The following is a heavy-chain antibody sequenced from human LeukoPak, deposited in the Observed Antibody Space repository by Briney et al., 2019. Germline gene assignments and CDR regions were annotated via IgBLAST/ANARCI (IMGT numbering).Heavy chain of an antibody. J-gene: IGHJ4*02. V-gene: IGHV1-2*02. CDR2: INPNSGGT. D-gene: IGHD2-2*01. CDR1: GYTFTGYY. Sequence: ASAKVSCKASGYTFTGYYMHWVRQAPGQGLEWMGWINPNSGGTNYAQKFQGRVTRTRDTSISTAYMELSRLRSDDTAVYYCAKGRVPAAIDYFDYWGQGTLVTVST. CDR3: AKGRVPAAIDYFDY.